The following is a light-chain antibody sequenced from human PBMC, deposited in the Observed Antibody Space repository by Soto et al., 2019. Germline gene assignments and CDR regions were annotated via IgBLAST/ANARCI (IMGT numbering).Light chain of an antibody. CDR2: DVT. CDR1: SSDVGAYNF. V-gene: IGLV2-14*03. CDR3: SSYTTSNTLV. Sequence: QSALTQPASVSGSPGQSITISCTGTSSDVGAYNFVSWYQQHPGKAPKLMIYDVTNRPSGVSSRFSGSKSGNTASLAISGLQAEDEADYYCSSYTTSNTLVFGGGTKLNVL. J-gene: IGLJ2*01.